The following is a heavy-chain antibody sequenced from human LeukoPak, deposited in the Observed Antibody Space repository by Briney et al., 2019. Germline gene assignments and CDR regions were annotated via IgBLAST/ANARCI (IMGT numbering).Heavy chain of an antibody. CDR2: ISSSSSYI. CDR3: ARVWCSSTSCQYDDY. Sequence: PGGSLGLSCAASGFTFSSYSMNWVRQAPGKGLEWVSSISSSSSYIYYADSVKGRFTISRDNAKNSLYLQMNSLRAEDTAVYYCARVWCSSTSCQYDDYWGQGTLVTVSS. J-gene: IGHJ4*02. CDR1: GFTFSSYS. V-gene: IGHV3-21*01. D-gene: IGHD2-2*01.